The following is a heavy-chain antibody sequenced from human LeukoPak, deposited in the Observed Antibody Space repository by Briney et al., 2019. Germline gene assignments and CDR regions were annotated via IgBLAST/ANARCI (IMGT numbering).Heavy chain of an antibody. CDR1: GFSFSSYA. V-gene: IGHV3-30-3*01. J-gene: IGHJ4*02. CDR2: TTSDESNK. Sequence: GGSLRFSCAASGFSFSSYAMHWVRQAAGKGLEWVAITTSDESNKHYADSVKGRFTISRDNSKNTLYLQMNSLRAEDTAVYYCARESGALRGYSFGLWGQGTLVTVSS. CDR3: ARESGALRGYSFGL. D-gene: IGHD5-18*01.